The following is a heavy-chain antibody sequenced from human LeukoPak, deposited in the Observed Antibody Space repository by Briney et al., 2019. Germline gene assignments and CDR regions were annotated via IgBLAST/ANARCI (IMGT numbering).Heavy chain of an antibody. CDR1: GGSFSGYY. CDR3: ARDIICSSTSCYPKSPNDAFDI. J-gene: IGHJ3*02. D-gene: IGHD2-2*01. V-gene: IGHV4-34*01. Sequence: SETLSLTCAVYGGSFSGYYWSWIRQPPGKGLEWIGEINHSGSTDYNPSLKSRVTISVDTSKNQFSLKLSPVTAADTAVYYCARDIICSSTSCYPKSPNDAFDIWGQGTMVTVSS. CDR2: INHSGST.